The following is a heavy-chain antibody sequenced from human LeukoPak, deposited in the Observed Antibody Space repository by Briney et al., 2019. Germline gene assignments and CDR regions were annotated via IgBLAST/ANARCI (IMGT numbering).Heavy chain of an antibody. V-gene: IGHV4-4*02. CDR1: GDSINSLDL. CDR2: MYLSGTT. CDR3: AGLVGRYSSGLYYYYFDY. Sequence: SGTLSLTCTVSGDSINSLDLWGWVRQPPGKGLEWIGEMYLSGTTHSNPSVKSRVTISIDKSKNQFFLNLSSVTAADTAVYYCAGLVGRYSSGLYYYYFDYWGQGTLVTVSS. J-gene: IGHJ4*02. D-gene: IGHD3-22*01.